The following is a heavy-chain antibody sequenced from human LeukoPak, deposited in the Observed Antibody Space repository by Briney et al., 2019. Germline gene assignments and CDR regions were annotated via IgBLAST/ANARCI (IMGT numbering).Heavy chain of an antibody. V-gene: IGHV1-46*03. CDR2: INPSGGST. Sequence: ASVKVSCRASGYTFTSYYMHWVRQAPGQGLEWMGIINPSGGSTSYARNFQGRVTMTRDTSTSTVYMELSSLRSEDTAVYYCASGGWEASFDYWGQGTLVTVSS. CDR1: GYTFTSYY. CDR3: ASGGWEASFDY. D-gene: IGHD6-19*01. J-gene: IGHJ4*02.